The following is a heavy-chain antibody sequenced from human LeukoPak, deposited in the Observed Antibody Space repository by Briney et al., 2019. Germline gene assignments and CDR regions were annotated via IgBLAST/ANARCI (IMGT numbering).Heavy chain of an antibody. CDR1: GFTFSSYG. D-gene: IGHD6-13*01. J-gene: IGHJ4*02. CDR3: ASAAGPFDH. Sequence: GGSLSLSCAASGFTFSSYGMHWVRQAPGKGLEWVAVISYDGSNKYYADSVKGRFTISRDNSKNTLYLQMNTLRADDTAVYFCASAAGPFDHWGQGTLVTVSS. CDR2: ISYDGSNK. V-gene: IGHV3-33*05.